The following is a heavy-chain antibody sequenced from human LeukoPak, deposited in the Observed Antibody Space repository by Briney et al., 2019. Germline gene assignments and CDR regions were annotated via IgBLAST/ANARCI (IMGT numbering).Heavy chain of an antibody. CDR1: GYTFTSYG. Sequence: ASVKVSCKASGYTFTSYGISWVRQAPGQGLEWMGWISAYNGNTNYAQKLQGRVTMTTDTSTSTAYMELRSLRSDDTAVYYCARVRSSSWYLNYFDYWGQGTLVTVSS. D-gene: IGHD6-13*01. J-gene: IGHJ4*02. V-gene: IGHV1-18*01. CDR2: ISAYNGNT. CDR3: ARVRSSSWYLNYFDY.